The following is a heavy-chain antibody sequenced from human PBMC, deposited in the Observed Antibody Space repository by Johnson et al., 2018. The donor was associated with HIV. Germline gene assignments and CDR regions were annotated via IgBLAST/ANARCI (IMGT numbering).Heavy chain of an antibody. CDR2: ISYDGSNK. V-gene: IGHV3-30-3*01. J-gene: IGHJ3*02. CDR3: ARDPLGAGAFDI. CDR1: GFTFSSYA. Sequence: QVQLVESGGGVVQPGRSLRLSCAASGFTFSSYAMHWVRQAPGKGLEWVAVISYDGSNKYYADSVKGRFTISRDNSKNTLYLQMNSLRAEDTAVYHCARDPLGAGAFDIWGQGTMVTVSS.